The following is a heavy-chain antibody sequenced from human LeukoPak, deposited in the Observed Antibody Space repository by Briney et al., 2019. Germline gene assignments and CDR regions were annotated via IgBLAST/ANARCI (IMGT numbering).Heavy chain of an antibody. CDR1: GGSISSYY. Sequence: SETLSLTCTVSGGSISSYYWSWIRQPPGKGLEWIGYIYYSGSTNYNPSLKSRVTISVDTSKNQFSLKLSSVTAADTAVYYCATSLYCSSTSCSRGVLDYWGQGTLVTVSS. V-gene: IGHV4-59*01. CDR2: IYYSGST. J-gene: IGHJ4*02. CDR3: ATSLYCSSTSCSRGVLDY. D-gene: IGHD2-2*01.